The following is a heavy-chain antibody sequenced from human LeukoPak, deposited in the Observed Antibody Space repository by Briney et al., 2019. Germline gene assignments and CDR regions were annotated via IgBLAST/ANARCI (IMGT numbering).Heavy chain of an antibody. CDR3: ARLSATVTTFVDY. V-gene: IGHV4-59*08. Sequence: SETLSLTCTVSGGSLSTYYWSWIRQPPGKGLEWIGYIYYSGSSNYNPSLKSRVTISVDTSKNQFSLKLSSVTAADTAVYYCARLSATVTTFVDYWGQGTLVTVSS. J-gene: IGHJ4*02. CDR2: IYYSGSS. D-gene: IGHD4-17*01. CDR1: GGSLSTYY.